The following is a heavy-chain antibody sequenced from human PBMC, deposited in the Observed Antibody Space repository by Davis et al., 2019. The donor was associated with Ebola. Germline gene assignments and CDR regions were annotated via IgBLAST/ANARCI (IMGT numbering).Heavy chain of an antibody. D-gene: IGHD4-17*01. Sequence: GESLKISCQGSGYSFTNFWIAWVRQMPGKGLEWMGIIYPGDSDTRYSPSFQGQVTISADKSISTAYLQWSSLKASDTAMYYCAGTDAIYGDYGYWGQGTLVTVSS. CDR2: IYPGDSDT. J-gene: IGHJ4*02. V-gene: IGHV5-51*01. CDR1: GYSFTNFW. CDR3: AGTDAIYGDYGY.